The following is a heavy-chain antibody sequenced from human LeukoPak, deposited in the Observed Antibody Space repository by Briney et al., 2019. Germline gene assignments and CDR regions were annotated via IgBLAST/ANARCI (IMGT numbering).Heavy chain of an antibody. CDR3: ARDLGYGLDP. CDR2: ISAYNGNT. V-gene: IGHV1-18*01. CDR1: GYTFTSYA. Sequence: ASVKVSCKASGYTFTSYAMNWVRQAPGQGLEWMGWISAYNGNTNYAQKLQGRVTMTTDTSTSTAYMVLRSLRSDDTAVYYCARDLGYGLDPWGQGTLVTVSS. D-gene: IGHD5-18*01. J-gene: IGHJ5*02.